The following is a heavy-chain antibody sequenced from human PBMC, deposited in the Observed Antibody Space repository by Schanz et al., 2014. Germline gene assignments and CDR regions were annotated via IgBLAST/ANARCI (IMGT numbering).Heavy chain of an antibody. CDR2: ITSSSSTT. CDR1: GFAFRTYS. J-gene: IGHJ4*02. V-gene: IGHV3-48*01. D-gene: IGHD1-1*01. Sequence: EVQLVETGGGLVQPGGSLRLSCTASGFAFRTYSMNWVRQPPGKGLEWVSYITSSSSTTYYADSVKGRFTISRDNSKNMVFLQMNSLRVEDTAIYYCARDGVAATTDFEYWGQGALVTVSS. CDR3: ARDGVAATTDFEY.